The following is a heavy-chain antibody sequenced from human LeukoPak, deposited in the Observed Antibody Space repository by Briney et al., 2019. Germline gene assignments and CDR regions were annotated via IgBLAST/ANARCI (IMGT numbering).Heavy chain of an antibody. Sequence: SETLFLTCTVSGGSISSYYWSWIRQPAGKGLEWIGRIYTSGSTNYNPSLKSRVTMSVDTSKNQFSLKLSSVTAADTAMYYCARGDNDYGDYEYFQHWGQGTLVTVSS. CDR1: GGSISSYY. J-gene: IGHJ1*01. CDR2: IYTSGST. V-gene: IGHV4-4*07. CDR3: ARGDNDYGDYEYFQH. D-gene: IGHD4-17*01.